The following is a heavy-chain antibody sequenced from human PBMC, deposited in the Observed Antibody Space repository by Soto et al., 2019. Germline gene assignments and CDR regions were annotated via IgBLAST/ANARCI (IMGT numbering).Heavy chain of an antibody. CDR2: IIPIFGTA. CDR1: GGTFSSYA. J-gene: IGHJ4*02. CDR3: ARDGYCSGGSCPGLFDY. V-gene: IGHV1-69*13. Sequence: ASVKVSCKASGGTFSSYAISWVRQAPGQGLEWMGGIIPIFGTANYAQKFQGRVTITADESTSTAYMELSSLRSEDTAVYYCARDGYCSGGSCPGLFDYWGQGTLVTVSS. D-gene: IGHD2-15*01.